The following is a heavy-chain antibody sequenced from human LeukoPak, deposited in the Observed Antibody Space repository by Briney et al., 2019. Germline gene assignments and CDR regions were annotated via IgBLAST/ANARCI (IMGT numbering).Heavy chain of an antibody. CDR2: IFGSGST. CDR3: ARGSGSSTITPFDY. Sequence: SEPLSLTFPVSGASIRRFHWSWIRPSPGQGLEWIGSIFGSGSTNKNPSLDSRVTISLDTSRNQFSLKVRSVTPADTAVYYCARGSGSSTITPFDYWGQGALVTVSS. J-gene: IGHJ4*02. V-gene: IGHV4-59*01. CDR1: GASIRRFH. D-gene: IGHD3-10*01.